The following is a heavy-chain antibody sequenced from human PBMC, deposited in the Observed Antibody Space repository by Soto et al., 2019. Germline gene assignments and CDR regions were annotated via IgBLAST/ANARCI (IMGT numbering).Heavy chain of an antibody. Sequence: EVRLVESGGDLVKSGGSLRLSCVGSGFLFRNYEMNWVRQAPGKGLEWLAHISTTGGHVSESDSVKGRFTISRDNTKHTRYLQMNSLRTEDTGVEYGVSQPHWAGRFESWGQGTLVNVSS. V-gene: IGHV3-48*03. J-gene: IGHJ4*02. D-gene: IGHD7-27*01. CDR2: ISTTGGHV. CDR3: VSQPHWAGRFES. CDR1: GFLFRNYE.